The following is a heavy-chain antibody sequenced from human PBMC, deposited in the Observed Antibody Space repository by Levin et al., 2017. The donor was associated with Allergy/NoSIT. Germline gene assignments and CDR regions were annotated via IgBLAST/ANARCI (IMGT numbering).Heavy chain of an antibody. CDR3: ARLEAPTRPFDY. Sequence: GGSLRLSCKGSGYSFTSYWIGWVRQMPGKGLEWMGIIYPGDSDTRYSPSFQGQVSISVDKSISTAYLQWSSLKASDTAMYYCARLEAPTRPFDYWGQGTLVTVSS. CDR2: IYPGDSDT. J-gene: IGHJ4*02. D-gene: IGHD2-2*01. V-gene: IGHV5-51*01. CDR1: GYSFTSYW.